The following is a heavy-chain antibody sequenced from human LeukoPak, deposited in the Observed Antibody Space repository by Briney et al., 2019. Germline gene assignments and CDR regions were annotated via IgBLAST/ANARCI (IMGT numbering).Heavy chain of an antibody. CDR3: AKDLTRGEIGIVVRGPVD. CDR2: IWYGGSKK. J-gene: IGHJ4*02. CDR1: GFTFSSYG. Sequence: GRSLRLSCAASGFTFSSYGMHWVRQAPGKGLEWVALIWYGGSKKYYADSVKGRFTISRDNSKNTVYLQMDSLRAEDTAVYYCAKDLTRGEIGIVVRGPVDWGQGTLVTVSS. D-gene: IGHD2-2*01. V-gene: IGHV3-33*06.